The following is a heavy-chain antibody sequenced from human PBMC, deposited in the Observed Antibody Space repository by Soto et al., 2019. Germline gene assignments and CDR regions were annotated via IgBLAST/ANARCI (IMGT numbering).Heavy chain of an antibody. J-gene: IGHJ4*02. CDR2: ISYDGSNK. Sequence: SLRLSCAASGFTFSSYAMHWVRQAPGKGLEWVAVISYDGSNKYYADSVKGRFTISRDNSKNTLYLQMSSLRTEDTAVYYCARDAGFPRLDYIDYWGQGTLVTVSS. V-gene: IGHV3-30-3*01. CDR1: GFTFSSYA. CDR3: ARDAGFPRLDYIDY.